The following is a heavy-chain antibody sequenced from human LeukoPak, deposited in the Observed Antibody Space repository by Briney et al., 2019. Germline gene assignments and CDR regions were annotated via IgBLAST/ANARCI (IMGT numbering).Heavy chain of an antibody. Sequence: GGSLRLSCAASGFTFSSYSMNWVRQAPGKGLEWVSSISSSSSYIYYADSVKGRFTISRDNAKNSLHLQMNSLRAEDTAVYYCAKHESGSHYYDSSGPFQHWGQGTLVTVSS. V-gene: IGHV3-21*01. CDR1: GFTFSSYS. CDR2: ISSSSSYI. J-gene: IGHJ1*01. CDR3: AKHESGSHYYDSSGPFQH. D-gene: IGHD3-22*01.